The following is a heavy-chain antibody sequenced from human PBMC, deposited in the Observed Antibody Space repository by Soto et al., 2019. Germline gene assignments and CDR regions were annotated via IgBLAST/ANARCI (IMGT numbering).Heavy chain of an antibody. Sequence: QVQLVQSGAEVKPPGASVKVSCKASGYTFSTYGICWVRQAPGQGPAWMGWINPYNGKTNYGQNFQGRVTMTTETSRRTAYMELRSLRSADTAVYYCARVQIVVVVAGVPVDYWGQGTLVTVSS. J-gene: IGHJ4*02. D-gene: IGHD2-15*01. CDR1: GYTFSTYG. V-gene: IGHV1-18*01. CDR3: ARVQIVVVVAGVPVDY. CDR2: INPYNGKT.